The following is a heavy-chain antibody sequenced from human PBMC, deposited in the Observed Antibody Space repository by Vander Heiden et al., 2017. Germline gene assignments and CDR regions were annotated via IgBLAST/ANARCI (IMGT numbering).Heavy chain of an antibody. D-gene: IGHD6-19*01. CDR1: GIKFDDYA. CDR2: ITWNSGSI. V-gene: IGHV3-9*01. J-gene: IGHJ4*02. Sequence: EVHLVESGGGLVRPGRSLRLSCAASGIKFDDYAMYWVRQVPGKGREWVSGITWNSGSIGYADSVKGRFTISRDNAKNSLYLQMNSLRPEDTALYYCAGRFSSGWYAFDYWGQGTLVTVSS. CDR3: AGRFSSGWYAFDY.